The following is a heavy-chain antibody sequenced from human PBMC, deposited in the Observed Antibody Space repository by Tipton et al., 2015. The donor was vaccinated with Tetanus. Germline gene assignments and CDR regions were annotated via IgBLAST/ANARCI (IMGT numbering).Heavy chain of an antibody. CDR1: GFTFSNSA. CDR3: AKDRKYYFDS. Sequence: SLRLSCAAPGFTFSNSAMHWVRRAPGKGLEWVSFLSSDGTHDYYADSAKGRFTISRDNSKNTVYLQMDSLRPEDTAVFYCAKDRKYYFDSWGQGTLVTVSS. J-gene: IGHJ4*02. D-gene: IGHD6-6*01. V-gene: IGHV3-30*04. CDR2: LSSDGTHD.